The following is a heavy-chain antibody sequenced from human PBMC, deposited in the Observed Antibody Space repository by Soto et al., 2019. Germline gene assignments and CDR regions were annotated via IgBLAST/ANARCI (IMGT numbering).Heavy chain of an antibody. CDR1: GFPFGSYA. CDR3: ARAAYCSLGKCFILNYSFGLDI. V-gene: IGHV3-30*03. D-gene: IGHD2-15*01. J-gene: IGHJ6*02. Sequence: EQLVGSGGGVVQPGMSQRLSCVSSGFPFGSYALHWIRRTPGKGLEWVGVILYDGMTEYYGDSVKGRFTISRDNSKNTLYLQMNSLRAEDTAVYYCARAAYCSLGKCFILNYSFGLDIWSQGTSVTVAS. CDR2: ILYDGMTE.